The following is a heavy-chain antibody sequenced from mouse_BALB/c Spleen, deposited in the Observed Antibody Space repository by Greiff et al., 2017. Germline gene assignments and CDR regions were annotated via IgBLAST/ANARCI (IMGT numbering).Heavy chain of an antibody. D-gene: IGHD1-1*01. CDR2: ISYDGSN. Sequence: EVQLVESGPGLVKPSQSLSLTCSVTGYSITSGYYWNWIRQFPGNKLEWMGYISYDGSNNYNPSLKNRISITRDTSKNQFFLKLNSVTTEDTATFYCARDMDYGGYFDVWGAGTTVTVSS. CDR1: GYSITSGYY. CDR3: ARDMDYGGYFDV. J-gene: IGHJ1*01. V-gene: IGHV3-6*02.